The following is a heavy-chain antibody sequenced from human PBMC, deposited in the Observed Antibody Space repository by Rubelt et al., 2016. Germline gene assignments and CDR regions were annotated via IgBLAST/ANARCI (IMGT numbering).Heavy chain of an antibody. Sequence: QVQLQQWGAGLLKPSETLSLTCAVYGGSFSGYYWSWIRQPPGQGLEWIGEINHSGSTHYNPSLKSRVTMSGDTSKNQFSLKLGSVTDADTAVYYCARDDKARGAWSNAFDIWGQGTMVTVSS. CDR2: INHSGST. J-gene: IGHJ3*02. CDR3: ARDDKARGAWSNAFDI. CDR1: GGSFSGYY. V-gene: IGHV4-34*01. D-gene: IGHD6-6*01.